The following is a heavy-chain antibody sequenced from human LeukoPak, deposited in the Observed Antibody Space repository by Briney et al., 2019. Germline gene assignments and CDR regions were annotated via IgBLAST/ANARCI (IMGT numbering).Heavy chain of an antibody. CDR3: ARRLCCNSGMCFSDY. D-gene: IGHD2/OR15-2a*01. J-gene: IGHJ4*02. CDR1: GYTFSNYW. Sequence: GESLKISCKGSGYTFSNYWIGWVRQMPGKGLEWMGIIYPGDSDTRYSPSFQGQVTISADKSISTAYLQWSSLKASDTAMYYCARRLCCNSGMCFSDYWGQGTLVTVSS. V-gene: IGHV5-51*01. CDR2: IYPGDSDT.